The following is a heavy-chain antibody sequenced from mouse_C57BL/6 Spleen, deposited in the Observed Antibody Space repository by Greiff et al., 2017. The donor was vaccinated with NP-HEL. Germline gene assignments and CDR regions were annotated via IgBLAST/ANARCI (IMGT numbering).Heavy chain of an antibody. CDR3: VRHRVYGYDSWYFDV. V-gene: IGHV10-1*01. D-gene: IGHD2-2*01. CDR2: IRSKSNNYAT. J-gene: IGHJ1*03. CDR1: GFSFNTYA. Sequence: DAGGGLVQPKGSLKLSCAASGFSFNTYAMNWVRQAPGKGLEWVARIRSKSNNYATYYADSVKDRFTISRDDSESMLYLQMNNLKTEDTAMYYCVRHRVYGYDSWYFDVWGTGTTVTVSS.